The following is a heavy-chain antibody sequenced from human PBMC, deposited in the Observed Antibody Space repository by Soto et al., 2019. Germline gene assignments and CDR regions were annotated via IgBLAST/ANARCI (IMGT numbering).Heavy chain of an antibody. CDR2: IIPVFGTA. CDR3: ARGGDCTNGVRHGWFDP. V-gene: IGHV1-69*18. D-gene: IGHD2-8*01. Sequence: QVQLVQSGAEGKKPGSSVKVSCQAFGGTFNSYAISWVRQAPGQGLEWMGRIIPVFGTANYAQKFQDRVTITADEATSTVYMELSSLRSEDTAVYYCARGGDCTNGVRHGWFDPWGQGTLVTVSS. CDR1: GGTFNSYA. J-gene: IGHJ5*02.